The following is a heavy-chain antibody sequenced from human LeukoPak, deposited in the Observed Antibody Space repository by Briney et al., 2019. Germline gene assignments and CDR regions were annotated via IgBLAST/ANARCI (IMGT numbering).Heavy chain of an antibody. D-gene: IGHD3-22*01. CDR2: IGRSGEKT. J-gene: IGHJ4*02. Sequence: GGSLRLSCAASGFTFSNAWTTWVRQAPGKRLEWVSGIGRSGEKTYYSDSVKGRFTISRDNSKNTLYLQMNSLRAEDTAVYYCARGRFSYDNTGYSSFYYWGQGTLVTVSS. CDR3: ARGRFSYDNTGYSSFYY. V-gene: IGHV3-23*01. CDR1: GFTFSNAW.